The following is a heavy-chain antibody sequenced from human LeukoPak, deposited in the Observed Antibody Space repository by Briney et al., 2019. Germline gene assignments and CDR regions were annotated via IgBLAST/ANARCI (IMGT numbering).Heavy chain of an antibody. CDR2: IYPGDSDT. D-gene: IGHD2-2*01. CDR3: ARRSWDYCSSISCLSAFDI. Sequence: GESLKISCKGSGYSFTSYWIGWVRQMPGKGLEWMGIIYPGDSDTRYSPSFQGQVTISADKSISTAYLQWSSLKASDTAMYYCARRSWDYCSSISCLSAFDIWGQGTMVTVSS. J-gene: IGHJ3*02. V-gene: IGHV5-51*01. CDR1: GYSFTSYW.